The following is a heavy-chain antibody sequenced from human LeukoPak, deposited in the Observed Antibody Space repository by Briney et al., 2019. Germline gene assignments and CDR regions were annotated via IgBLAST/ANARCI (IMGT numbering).Heavy chain of an antibody. J-gene: IGHJ1*01. CDR3: ANPYCGGDCYPRAEYFQH. Sequence: PGGSLRLSCAASGFTFSSYAMHWVRQAPGKGLEWVAFIRYDGSNKYYADSVKGRFTISRDNSKNTLYLQMNGLRAEDTAVYYCANPYCGGDCYPRAEYFQHWGQGTLVTVSS. D-gene: IGHD2-21*01. CDR2: IRYDGSNK. V-gene: IGHV3-30*02. CDR1: GFTFSSYA.